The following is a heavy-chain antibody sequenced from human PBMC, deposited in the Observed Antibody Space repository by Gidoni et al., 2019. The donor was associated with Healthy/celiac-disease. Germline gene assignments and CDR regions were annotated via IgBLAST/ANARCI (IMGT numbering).Heavy chain of an antibody. D-gene: IGHD3-10*01. Sequence: QVQLVQSGAEVKKPGASVKVSCKASGYTFTSYDINWVRQATGQGLEWMGWMNPNSGNTGYEQKCQGRVTMTRNTSISTAYMELSSLRSEDTAVYYCAGTNVLLWFGELFPYYYYGMDVWGQGTTVTVSS. CDR1: GYTFTSYD. J-gene: IGHJ6*02. CDR2: MNPNSGNT. CDR3: AGTNVLLWFGELFPYYYYGMDV. V-gene: IGHV1-8*01.